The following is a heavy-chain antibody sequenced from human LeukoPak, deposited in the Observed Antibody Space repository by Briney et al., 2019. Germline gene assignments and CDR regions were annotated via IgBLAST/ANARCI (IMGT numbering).Heavy chain of an antibody. CDR3: AKEGDTALVTGYFDL. D-gene: IGHD5-18*01. V-gene: IGHV1-69*13. J-gene: IGHJ2*01. Sequence: SVKVSCKASGGTFGSYVISWVRQAPGQGLEWMGGIIPIFGTAHYAQKFQGRLTITADESTSTVYMEMNSLRSEDTAMYYCAKEGDTALVTGYFDLWGRGTLVTVSA. CDR2: IIPIFGTA. CDR1: GGTFGSYV.